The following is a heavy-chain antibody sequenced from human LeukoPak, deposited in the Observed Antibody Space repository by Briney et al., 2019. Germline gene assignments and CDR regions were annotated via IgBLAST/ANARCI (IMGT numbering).Heavy chain of an antibody. CDR3: ARRSDSGSDDGEDYFDY. CDR2: MYYDGST. D-gene: IGHD1-26*01. Sequence: PSETLSLTCTVSGGSIYSTTIYWGWIRQPPGKGLEWIGSMYYDGSTYHNPSLKSRVTISVDTSNNQFSLKLTSVTAAVTAVYFFARRSDSGSDDGEDYFDYWGQGTLVTVSS. CDR1: GGSIYSTTIY. V-gene: IGHV4-39*01. J-gene: IGHJ4*02.